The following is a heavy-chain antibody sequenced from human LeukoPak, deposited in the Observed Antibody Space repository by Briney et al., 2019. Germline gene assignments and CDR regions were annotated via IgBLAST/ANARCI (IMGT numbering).Heavy chain of an antibody. V-gene: IGHV1-18*01. Sequence: ASVKVSCKASGYTFTSYGISRVRQAPGQGLEWMGWISAYNGNTNYAQKLQGRVTMTTDTSTSTAYMELRSLRSDDTAVYYCARARDTWYYYGSGSYYPYFDYWGQGTLVTVSS. D-gene: IGHD3-10*01. J-gene: IGHJ4*02. CDR2: ISAYNGNT. CDR1: GYTFTSYG. CDR3: ARARDTWYYYGSGSYYPYFDY.